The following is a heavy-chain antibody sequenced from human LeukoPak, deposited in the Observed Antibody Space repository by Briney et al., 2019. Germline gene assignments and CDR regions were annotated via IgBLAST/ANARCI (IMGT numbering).Heavy chain of an antibody. Sequence: SETLSLTCAVYGGSFSGYYWSWIRQPPGKGLEWIGEINHSGSTNYNPSLKSRVTISVDTSKNQFPLKLSSVTAADTAVYYCARGALDYDFWSGYYIQIYYFDYWGQGTLVTVSS. V-gene: IGHV4-34*01. CDR2: INHSGST. CDR3: ARGALDYDFWSGYYIQIYYFDY. D-gene: IGHD3-3*01. CDR1: GGSFSGYY. J-gene: IGHJ4*02.